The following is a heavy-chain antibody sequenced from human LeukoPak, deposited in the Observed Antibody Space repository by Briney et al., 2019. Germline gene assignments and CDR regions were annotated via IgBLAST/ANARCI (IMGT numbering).Heavy chain of an antibody. J-gene: IGHJ4*02. V-gene: IGHV5-51*01. CDR2: IYPGDSDT. CDR1: GYSFTSYW. Sequence: GESLKISCKGSGYSFTSYWIGWVRQMPGKGLEWMEIIYPGDSDTRYSPSFQGQVTISADKSISTAYLQWSSLKASDTAMYYCARHIAARPNYFDYWGQGTLVTVSS. D-gene: IGHD6-6*01. CDR3: ARHIAARPNYFDY.